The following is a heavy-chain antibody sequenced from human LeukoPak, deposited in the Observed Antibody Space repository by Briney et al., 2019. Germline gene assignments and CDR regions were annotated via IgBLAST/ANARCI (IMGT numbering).Heavy chain of an antibody. Sequence: PSETLSLTCTVSGGSVSSGSYYWSWIRQPPGKGLEWIGYIYYSGSTNYNPSLKSRVTISVDTSKNQFSLKLSSETAADTAVYYCARDCSSTSCYTFGAFDIWGQGTMVTVSS. CDR1: GGSVSSGSYY. V-gene: IGHV4-61*01. CDR3: ARDCSSTSCYTFGAFDI. D-gene: IGHD2-2*02. CDR2: IYYSGST. J-gene: IGHJ3*02.